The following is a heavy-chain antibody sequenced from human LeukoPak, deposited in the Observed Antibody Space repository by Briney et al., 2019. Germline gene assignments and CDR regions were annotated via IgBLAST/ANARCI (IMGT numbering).Heavy chain of an antibody. J-gene: IGHJ4*02. CDR1: GGSFSGYY. CDR2: LNHSGST. CDR3: ARRGYSGYELEYYFDY. V-gene: IGHV4-34*01. D-gene: IGHD5-12*01. Sequence: PSETLSLTCAVYGGSFSGYYWSWIRQPPGKGLEWIGELNHSGSTNYNPSLKSRVTISVDTSKNQFSLKLSSVTAADTAVYYCARRGYSGYELEYYFDYWGQGTLVTVSS.